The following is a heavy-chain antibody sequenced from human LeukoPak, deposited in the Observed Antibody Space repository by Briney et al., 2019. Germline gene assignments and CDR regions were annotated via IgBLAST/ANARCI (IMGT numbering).Heavy chain of an antibody. CDR1: GGSFSGYY. CDR3: ARGVSGWLRGYYYYGMDV. Sequence: KPSETLSLTCAVYGGSFSGYYWSWIRQPPGKGLEWIGEINHSGSTNYNPSLKSRVTISVDTSKNQFSLKLSSVTAADTAVYYCARGVSGWLRGYYYYGMDVWGQGTTVTVSS. CDR2: INHSGST. D-gene: IGHD6-19*01. J-gene: IGHJ6*02. V-gene: IGHV4-34*01.